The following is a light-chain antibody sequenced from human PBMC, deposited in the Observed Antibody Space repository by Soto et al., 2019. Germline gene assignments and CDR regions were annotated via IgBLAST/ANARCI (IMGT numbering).Light chain of an antibody. Sequence: QSALTQPPSVSEAPGQRVTISCTGSSSNIGAGYEAHWYQQAPGTAPKLLIYENNNRPSGVPDRFSGSKSGTSASLAITGLQAEDEAEYYCQSYDSSLSGYVFGTGTKLTVL. V-gene: IGLV1-40*01. CDR1: SSNIGAGYE. J-gene: IGLJ1*01. CDR3: QSYDSSLSGYV. CDR2: ENN.